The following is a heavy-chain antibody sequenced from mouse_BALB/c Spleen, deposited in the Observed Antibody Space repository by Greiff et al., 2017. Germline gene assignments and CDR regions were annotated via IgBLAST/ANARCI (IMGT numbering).Heavy chain of an antibody. Sequence: EVKLMESGGGLVKPGGSLKLSCAASGFTFSSYAMSWVRQTPEKRLEWVASISSGGSTYYPDSVKGRFTISRDNARNILYLQMSSLRSEDTAMYYCARARSGYYYGSSSSFDYWGQGTTLTVSS. J-gene: IGHJ2*01. CDR2: ISSGGST. V-gene: IGHV5-6-5*01. D-gene: IGHD1-1*01. CDR3: ARARSGYYYGSSSSFDY. CDR1: GFTFSSYA.